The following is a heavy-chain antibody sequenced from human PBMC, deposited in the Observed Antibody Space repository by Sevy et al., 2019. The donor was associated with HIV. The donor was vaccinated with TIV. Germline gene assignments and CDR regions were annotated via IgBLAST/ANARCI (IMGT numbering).Heavy chain of an antibody. CDR1: GFTFSDYF. V-gene: IGHV3-11*01. CDR3: AKLYDILTGHDFGFDY. D-gene: IGHD3-9*01. Sequence: GGSLRLSCAASGFTFSDYFMSWIRQAPGKGLEWVSYISSSGYNKYYADSVKGRFTIARDNAKNSLYLQMNGLGAEDTAVYYCAKLYDILTGHDFGFDYWGQGALVTVSS. J-gene: IGHJ4*02. CDR2: ISSSGYNK.